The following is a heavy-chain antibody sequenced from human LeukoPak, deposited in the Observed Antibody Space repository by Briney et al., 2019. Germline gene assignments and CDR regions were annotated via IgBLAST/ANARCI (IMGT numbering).Heavy chain of an antibody. CDR2: FYYSGCT. D-gene: IGHD1-26*01. CDR3: ARGGRGNFDY. CDR1: GGSISRGGYY. V-gene: IGHV4-31*03. Sequence: SETLSLTCTVSGGSISRGGYYWSWIRQHPGEGLEWIGYFYYSGCTFYNPSLKSRVTISVDPSKNQFSLKLSAVTAADTAVYYCARGGRGNFDYWGQGTLVTVSS. J-gene: IGHJ4*02.